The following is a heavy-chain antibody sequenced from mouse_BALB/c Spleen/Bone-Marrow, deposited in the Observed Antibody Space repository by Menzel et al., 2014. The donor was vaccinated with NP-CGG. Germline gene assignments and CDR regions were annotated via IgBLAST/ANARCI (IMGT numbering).Heavy chain of an antibody. V-gene: IGHV14-3*02. CDR2: IDAANGNS. Sequence: VQLQQPGAERVKPGASVKLPCTGSGFNIKDTYMHWVKQRPEQGLEWIGRIDAANGNSKYDPKFQGKATITADTSSNTGYLQLSSLTSEDTAVYYCARYGYWGQGTSVTVSS. J-gene: IGHJ4*01. CDR1: GFNIKDTY. CDR3: ARYGY. D-gene: IGHD1-1*02.